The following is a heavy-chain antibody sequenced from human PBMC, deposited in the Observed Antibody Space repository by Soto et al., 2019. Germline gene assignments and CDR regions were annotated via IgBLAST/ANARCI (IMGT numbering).Heavy chain of an antibody. V-gene: IGHV1-46*01. Sequence: GASVKVSCKASGYTFTSYYMHWVRQAPGQGLEWMGIINPSDGNTSYAQKLQGRVTMTTDTSTSTAYMELRSLRSDDTAVDYCARGGAADGTNYWGQGTLVTVSS. CDR3: ARGGAADGTNY. CDR1: GYTFTSYY. D-gene: IGHD6-13*01. CDR2: INPSDGNT. J-gene: IGHJ4*02.